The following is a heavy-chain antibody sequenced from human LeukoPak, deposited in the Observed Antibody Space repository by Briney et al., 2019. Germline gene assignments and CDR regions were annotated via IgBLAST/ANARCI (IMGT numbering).Heavy chain of an antibody. V-gene: IGHV3-21*01. CDR3: ARVSRGSYDAFDI. Sequence: GGSLRLSCAASGFTFSSYSMNWVRQAPGKGLEWVSSISSSSYIYYADSVKGRFTISRDNAKNSLYLQMNSLRAEDTAVYYCARVSRGSYDAFDIWGQGTMVTVSS. J-gene: IGHJ3*02. CDR2: ISSSSYI. CDR1: GFTFSSYS. D-gene: IGHD3-10*01.